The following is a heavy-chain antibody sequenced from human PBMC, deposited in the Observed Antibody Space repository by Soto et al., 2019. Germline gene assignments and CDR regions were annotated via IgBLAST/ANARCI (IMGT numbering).Heavy chain of an antibody. CDR3: ARALGYCISTSCRDNYYYGMDV. V-gene: IGHV1-69*13. CDR1: GGTFSSYA. J-gene: IGHJ6*02. Sequence: SVKVSCKASGGTFSSYAISWVRQAPGQGLEWMGGIIPIFGIANYAQKFQGRVTITADESTSTAYMELSSLRSEDTAVYYCARALGYCISTSCRDNYYYGMDVWGQGTTVTVSS. D-gene: IGHD2-2*01. CDR2: IIPIFGIA.